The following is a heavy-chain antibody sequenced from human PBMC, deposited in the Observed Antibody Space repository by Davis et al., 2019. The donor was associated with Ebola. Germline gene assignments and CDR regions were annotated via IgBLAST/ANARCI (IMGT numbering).Heavy chain of an antibody. J-gene: IGHJ5*02. CDR2: INHSGST. V-gene: IGHV4-34*01. CDR1: GGSFSGYY. CDR3: ARARAYNWFDP. Sequence: MPSETLSLTCAVYGGSFSGYYWSWIRQPPGKGLEWIGEINHSGSTNYNPSLKSRVTISVDTSKNQFSLKLSYVTAADTAVYYCARARAYNWFDPWGQGTLVTVSS.